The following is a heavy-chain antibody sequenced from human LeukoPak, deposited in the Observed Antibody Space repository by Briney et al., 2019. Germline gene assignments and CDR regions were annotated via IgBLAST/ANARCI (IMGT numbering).Heavy chain of an antibody. Sequence: GGSLRLSCAASGFTFSSYSMNWVRQAPGKGLEWVSYISSSSSTIYYADSVKGRFTISRDNAKNSLYLRMNSLRAEDTAVYYCARDRGDCSGGSCYSNAFDIWGQGTMVTVSS. CDR2: ISSSSSTI. D-gene: IGHD2-15*01. CDR1: GFTFSSYS. V-gene: IGHV3-48*01. J-gene: IGHJ3*02. CDR3: ARDRGDCSGGSCYSNAFDI.